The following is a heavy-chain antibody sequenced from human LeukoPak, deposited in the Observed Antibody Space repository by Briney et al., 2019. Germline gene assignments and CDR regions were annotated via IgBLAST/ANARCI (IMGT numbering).Heavy chain of an antibody. J-gene: IGHJ5*02. CDR2: IYYSGST. CDR3: ARAQYYYGSGSLNWFDP. CDR1: GGSISSSSYY. V-gene: IGHV4-39*07. D-gene: IGHD3-10*01. Sequence: PSETLSLTCTVSGGSISSSSYYWGWIRQPPGKGLEWIGSIYYSGSTYYNPSLKSRVTISVDTSKNQFSLKLSSVTAADTAVYYCARAQYYYGSGSLNWFDPWGQGTLVTVSS.